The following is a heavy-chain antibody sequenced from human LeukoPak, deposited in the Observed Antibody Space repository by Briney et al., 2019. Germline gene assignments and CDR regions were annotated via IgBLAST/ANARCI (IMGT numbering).Heavy chain of an antibody. V-gene: IGHV3-21*01. Sequence: GGSLRLSCAASGFTFSSYAMNWVRQAPGKGLEWVSSIDSSSSYIYYADSVKGRFTISRANAKNSLFLQMNSLRAEDTAVYYCARGPHGGFVIIPTEFWGQVTLVTVSS. CDR2: IDSSSSYI. D-gene: IGHD3-3*01. J-gene: IGHJ4*02. CDR1: GFTFSSYA. CDR3: ARGPHGGFVIIPTEF.